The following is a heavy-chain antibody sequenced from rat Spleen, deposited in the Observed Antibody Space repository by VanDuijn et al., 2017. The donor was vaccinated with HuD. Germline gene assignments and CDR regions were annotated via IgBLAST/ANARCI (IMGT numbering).Heavy chain of an antibody. CDR3: ARSSYDYFDY. D-gene: IGHD1-8*01. V-gene: IGHV5-22*01. J-gene: IGHJ2*01. CDR2: ISYEGSST. CDR1: EFTFSDYY. Sequence: EVQLVESGGGLVQPGRSLKLSCAASEFTFSDYYMAWVRQAPKKGLEWVASISYEGSSTYYGDSVKGRFTISRDDAKSTLYLQMNSLRSEDTATYYCARSSYDYFDYWGQGVMATVSS.